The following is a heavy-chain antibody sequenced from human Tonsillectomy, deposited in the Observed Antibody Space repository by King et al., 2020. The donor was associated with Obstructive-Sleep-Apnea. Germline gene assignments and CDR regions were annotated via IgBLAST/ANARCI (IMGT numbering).Heavy chain of an antibody. V-gene: IGHV4-34*01. CDR2: INHSGST. CDR3: ARGSGAAAVNWFDP. D-gene: IGHD6-13*01. J-gene: IGHJ5*02. CDR1: GGSFSDYY. Sequence: QVQLQQWGAGLLKPSETLSLTCAVFGGSFSDYYWSWIRQPPGKGLEWIGEINHSGSTNYNPSLKSRVTISVDTSKNQFSLKLSSVTAADTAVYYCARGSGAAAVNWFDPWGQGTLVTVSS.